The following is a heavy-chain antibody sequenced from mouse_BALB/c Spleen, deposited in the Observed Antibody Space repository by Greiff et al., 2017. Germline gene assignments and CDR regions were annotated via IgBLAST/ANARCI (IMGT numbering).Heavy chain of an antibody. J-gene: IGHJ2*01. V-gene: IGHV1-7*01. CDR3: TKDGYGY. D-gene: IGHD2-2*01. CDR1: GYTFTSYW. Sequence: QVQLQQSGAELAKPGASVKMSCKASGYTFTSYWMHWVKQRPGQGLEWIGYINPSTGYTEYNQKFKDKATLTADKSSSTAYMQLSSLTSEDSAVYYCTKDGYGYWGQGTTLTVSS. CDR2: INPSTGYT.